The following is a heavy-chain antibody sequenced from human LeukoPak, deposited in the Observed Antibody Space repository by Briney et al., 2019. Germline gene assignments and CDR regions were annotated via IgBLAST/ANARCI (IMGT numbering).Heavy chain of an antibody. CDR2: IIPIFGTA. V-gene: IGHV1-69*05. D-gene: IGHD3-10*01. CDR1: GGTFSSYA. J-gene: IGHJ4*02. CDR3: ARVSLTMVRGFDY. Sequence: SVKVSCKASGGTFSSYAISWVRQAPGQGLEWMGGIIPIFGTANYAQKFQGRVTITTDESTSTAYMELSSLRSDDTAVYYCARVSLTMVRGFDYWGQGTLVTVSS.